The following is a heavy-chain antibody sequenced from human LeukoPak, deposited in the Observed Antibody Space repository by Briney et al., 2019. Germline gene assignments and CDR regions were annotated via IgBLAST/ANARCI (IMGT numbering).Heavy chain of an antibody. CDR3: ATGYSAWSFGY. D-gene: IGHD6-19*01. J-gene: IGHJ4*02. V-gene: IGHV3-30-3*01. CDR1: GATFSSYA. CDR2: ISYDGSNK. Sequence: GGSLRLSCAAPGATFSSYAMYWVRQAPGKGLDWVAVISYDGSNKYYADSVKGRFTISRDNSENTLYLQMNSLRAADTAMYFCATGYSAWSFGYWGQGTLVTVSS.